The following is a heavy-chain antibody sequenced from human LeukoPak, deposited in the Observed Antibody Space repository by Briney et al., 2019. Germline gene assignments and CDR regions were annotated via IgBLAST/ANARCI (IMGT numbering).Heavy chain of an antibody. Sequence: SETLSLTXTVSGGSISSYYWSWIRQPAGKGLEWIGRIYTSGSTNYNPSLKSRVTMSVDTSKNQFSLKLSSVTAADTAVYYCARHRAVAATNWFDPWGQGTLVTVSS. CDR2: IYTSGST. D-gene: IGHD6-19*01. CDR3: ARHRAVAATNWFDP. V-gene: IGHV4-4*07. CDR1: GGSISSYY. J-gene: IGHJ5*02.